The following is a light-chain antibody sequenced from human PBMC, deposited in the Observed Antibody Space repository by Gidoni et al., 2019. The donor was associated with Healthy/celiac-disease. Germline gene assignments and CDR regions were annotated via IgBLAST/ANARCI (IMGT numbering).Light chain of an antibody. CDR3: QSYDSSLSAFYV. V-gene: IGLV1-40*01. J-gene: IGLJ1*01. Sequence: QSVLTQPPSVSGAPGQRVTISCTGSSSNIGAGYDVHWYQQLPGTAPKLLIYGNSNRHSWVPDRFSGSKSGTSASLAITGLQAEDEADYYCQSYDSSLSAFYVFGTGTKVTVL. CDR2: GNS. CDR1: SSNIGAGYD.